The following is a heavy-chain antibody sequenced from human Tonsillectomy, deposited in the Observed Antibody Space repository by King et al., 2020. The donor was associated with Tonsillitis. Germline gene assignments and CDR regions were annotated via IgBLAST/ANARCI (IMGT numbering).Heavy chain of an antibody. CDR1: GFTFSSYT. D-gene: IGHD2-15*01. V-gene: IGHV3-23*04. CDR3: AKARGGGSAYDY. J-gene: IGHJ4*02. Sequence: VQLVESGGGLVRPGGSLRLSCAASGFTFSSYTMGWVRQAPGKGLEWVSDVSESGGRTYYADSVKGRFTISRDNSKNTLYLQMNSLRAEDTAAYYCAKARGGGSAYDYGGQGTLVTVSS. CDR2: VSESGGRT.